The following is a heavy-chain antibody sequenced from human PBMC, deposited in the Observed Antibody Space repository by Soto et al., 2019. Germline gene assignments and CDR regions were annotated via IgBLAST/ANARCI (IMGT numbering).Heavy chain of an antibody. Sequence: QITLKESGATLLKPTQTLTLTCTFSGFSLSSNAVGVNWIRQPPGKDLEWLALIYWNDANHYSPSLRSRLTITKDTSKNPVVLTMTNVDPVATATYYCAHGSGWLSDYWGQGTLVTVSS. CDR2: IYWNDAN. V-gene: IGHV2-5*01. J-gene: IGHJ4*02. CDR1: GFSLSSNAVG. CDR3: AHGSGWLSDY. D-gene: IGHD6-19*01.